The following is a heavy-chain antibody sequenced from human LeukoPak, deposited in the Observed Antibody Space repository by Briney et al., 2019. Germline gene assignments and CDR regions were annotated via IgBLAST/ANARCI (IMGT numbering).Heavy chain of an antibody. CDR1: GGSISGYY. D-gene: IGHD2-15*01. CDR2: IYYSGST. J-gene: IGHJ5*02. CDR3: AREGYCSGGSCYLYNWFDP. Sequence: KPSETLSLTCTVSGGSISGYYWSWIRQPPGKGLEWIGYIYYSGSTNYNPSLKSRVTISVDTSKNQFSLKLSSVTAADMAVYYCAREGYCSGGSCYLYNWFDPWGQGTLVTVSS. V-gene: IGHV4-59*01.